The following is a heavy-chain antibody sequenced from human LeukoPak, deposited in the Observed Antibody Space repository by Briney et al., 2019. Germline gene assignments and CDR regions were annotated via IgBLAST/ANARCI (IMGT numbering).Heavy chain of an antibody. V-gene: IGHV4-39*01. CDR2: IYYSGST. D-gene: IGHD3-22*01. CDR3: ARHVSPDDSSGYYYPHYYFYMDV. Sequence: PSETLSLTCSVSGGSIISTSYYWGWIRQPPGKGLEWIGNIYYSGSTNYNPSLKSRVTISVDTSQGHFSLKLSSVTAADTAVYFCARHVSPDDSSGYYYPHYYFYMDVWGKGTTVTVSS. CDR1: GGSIISTSYY. J-gene: IGHJ6*03.